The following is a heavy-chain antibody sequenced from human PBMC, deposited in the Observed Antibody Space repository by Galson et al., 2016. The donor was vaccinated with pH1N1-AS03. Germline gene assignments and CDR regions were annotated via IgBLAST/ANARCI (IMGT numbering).Heavy chain of an antibody. J-gene: IGHJ4*02. D-gene: IGHD6-19*01. V-gene: IGHV3-7*01. CDR2: INQDGAKH. Sequence: SLRLSCAASGLTFTNYWMSWVRQAPGKGPEWVANINQDGAKHYYVDSVRGRFTISRDNAKNSLYLQMNSLRVEDTAVYYCGRDMLRPVGGTIVDYWGQGTLVTVSS. CDR1: GLTFTNYW. CDR3: GRDMLRPVGGTIVDY.